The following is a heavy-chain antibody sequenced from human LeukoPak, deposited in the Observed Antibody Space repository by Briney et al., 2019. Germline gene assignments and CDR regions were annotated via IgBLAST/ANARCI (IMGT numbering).Heavy chain of an antibody. CDR3: ARDRDYYDISQDAFDI. V-gene: IGHV1-69*05. CDR2: IIPIFGTA. D-gene: IGHD3-22*01. J-gene: IGHJ3*02. Sequence: ASVKVSCKASGGTFSSYAISWVRQAPGQGLEWMGRIIPIFGTANYAQKYQGSVTITTDESTSTAYMELSSLRSEDTAVYYCARDRDYYDISQDAFDIWGQGTMVTVSS. CDR1: GGTFSSYA.